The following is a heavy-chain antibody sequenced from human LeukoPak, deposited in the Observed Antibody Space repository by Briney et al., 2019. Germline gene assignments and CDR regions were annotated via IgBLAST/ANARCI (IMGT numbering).Heavy chain of an antibody. CDR2: VFYNGDT. CDR1: GGSISTFY. J-gene: IGHJ5*02. V-gene: IGHV4-59*01. D-gene: IGHD5-24*01. CDR3: ARCPYAAPVETP. Sequence: NPSETLSLTCTVSGGSISTFYWSWIRQPPGKGLEWIGYVFYNGDTYYSPSLRSRVTISIDTSKNQFSLKLTSVTAADTAIYFCARCPYAAPVETPWGQGTLVTVSS.